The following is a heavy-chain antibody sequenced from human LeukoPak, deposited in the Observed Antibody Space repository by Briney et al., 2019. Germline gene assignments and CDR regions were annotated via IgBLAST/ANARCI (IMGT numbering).Heavy chain of an antibody. V-gene: IGHV3-53*01. J-gene: IGHJ4*02. CDR3: ARESSGSYFAY. Sequence: GGSLRLSCAASGFALSSHWMTWVRQAPGKGLEWVSVIYSGDSTYYADSVKGRFTISRDNSKNTLYLQMNSLRAEDTAVYYCARESSGSYFAYWGQGTLVTVSS. D-gene: IGHD3-10*01. CDR2: IYSGDST. CDR1: GFALSSHW.